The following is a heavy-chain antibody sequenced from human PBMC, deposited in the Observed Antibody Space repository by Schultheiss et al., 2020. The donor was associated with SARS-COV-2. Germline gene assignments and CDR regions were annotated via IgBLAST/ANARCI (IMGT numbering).Heavy chain of an antibody. CDR1: GGSISSYH. CDR2: IYYSGST. D-gene: IGHD6-19*01. V-gene: IGHV4-59*08. CDR3: ARHVGAKQWLVPGNYYYYGMDV. Sequence: SETLSLTCTISGISGGSISSYHWSWIRQPPGKGLEWIGYIYYSGSTNYNPSLKSRVTISVDTSKNQFSLKLSSVTAADTAVYYCARHVGAKQWLVPGNYYYYGMDVWGQGTTVTVSS. J-gene: IGHJ6*02.